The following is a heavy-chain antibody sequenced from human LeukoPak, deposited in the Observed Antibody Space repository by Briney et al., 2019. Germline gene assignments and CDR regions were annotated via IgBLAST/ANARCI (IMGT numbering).Heavy chain of an antibody. D-gene: IGHD3-3*01. Sequence: ASVKVSCKASGYTFTGYYMHWVRQAPGQGLEWMGIINPSGGSTSYAQKFQGRVTMARDMSTSTVYMELSSLRSEDTALYYCATAGRRLFGVLIPLSFDYWGQGTLVTVSS. J-gene: IGHJ4*02. CDR1: GYTFTGYY. CDR2: INPSGGST. CDR3: ATAGRRLFGVLIPLSFDY. V-gene: IGHV1-46*01.